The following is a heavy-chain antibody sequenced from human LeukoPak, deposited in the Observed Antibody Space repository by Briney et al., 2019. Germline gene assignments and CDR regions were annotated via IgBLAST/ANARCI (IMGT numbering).Heavy chain of an antibody. D-gene: IGHD3-22*01. J-gene: IGHJ3*02. CDR2: ISSSSSYI. CDR3: ATYSDYYDSSGAFDI. V-gene: IGHV3-21*01. Sequence: GGSLRLSCAASGFTFSSYSMNWVRQAPGKGLEWVSSISSSSSYIYYADSVKGRFTISRDNAKNSLYLQMNSLRAEDTAVYYCATYSDYYDSSGAFDIWGQGTMVTVSS. CDR1: GFTFSSYS.